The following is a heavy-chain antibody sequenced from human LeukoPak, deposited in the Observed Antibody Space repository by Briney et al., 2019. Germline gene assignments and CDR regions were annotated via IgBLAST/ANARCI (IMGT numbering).Heavy chain of an antibody. V-gene: IGHV1-2*02. J-gene: IGHJ4*02. CDR2: INPSSGGT. CDR3: ARSYTMTTFYFDH. CDR1: GYTFTSYD. Sequence: ASVKVSCKASGYTFTSYDINWVRQAPGQGLEWMGWINPSSGGTNYAQKFQGRVTMTRDTSISTAYMELSSLRSDDTAVYYCARSYTMTTFYFDHWGQGTLVSVSS. D-gene: IGHD4-17*01.